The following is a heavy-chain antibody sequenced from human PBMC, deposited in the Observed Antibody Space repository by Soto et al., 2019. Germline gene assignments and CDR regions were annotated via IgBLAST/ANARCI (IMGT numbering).Heavy chain of an antibody. V-gene: IGHV4-61*01. CDR1: GGSFKSGSYS. D-gene: IGHD3-3*01. J-gene: IGHJ4*02. Sequence: QVQLQESGPGLVKPSETLSLTCTVSGGSFKSGSYSWSWIRQPPGKGLEWIGYVYHTVRTSYNPSLKSRVSISMDTYKNQFSLNLDAVTAADTAVYFCARDFAYFDSWGQGTLVTVSS. CDR3: ARDFAYFDS. CDR2: VYHTVRT.